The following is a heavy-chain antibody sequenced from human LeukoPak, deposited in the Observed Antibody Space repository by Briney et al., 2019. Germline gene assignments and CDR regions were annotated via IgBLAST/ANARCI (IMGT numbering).Heavy chain of an antibody. CDR1: RFTFSSYA. D-gene: IGHD3-16*01. J-gene: IGHJ5*02. CDR2: ISSNGGST. CDR3: VKGGGAAVYNWFDP. V-gene: IGHV3-64D*06. Sequence: PGGSLRLSCSASRFTFSSYAMHWVRQAPGKGLEYVSAISSNGGSTYYAASVKGRFTISRDNFKNTLYLQMSSLRAEDTAVYYCVKGGGAAVYNWFDPWGQGTLVTVSS.